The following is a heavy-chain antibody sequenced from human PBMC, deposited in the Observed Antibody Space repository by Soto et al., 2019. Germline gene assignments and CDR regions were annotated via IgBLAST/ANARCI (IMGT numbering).Heavy chain of an antibody. Sequence: SETLSLTCAVSGGSITSNSYYWGWIRQAPGRGLEWIGTIYYRGYTYYNPSLESRVTISADTSKNQLSLNLRSVTAADTAVYYCASPAGADYTFDYWGQGILVTVSS. CDR3: ASPAGADYTFDY. V-gene: IGHV4-39*01. CDR1: GGSITSNSYY. J-gene: IGHJ4*02. D-gene: IGHD4-4*01. CDR2: IYYRGYT.